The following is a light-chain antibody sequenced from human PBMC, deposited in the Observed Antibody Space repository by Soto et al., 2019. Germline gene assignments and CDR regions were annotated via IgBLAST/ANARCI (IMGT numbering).Light chain of an antibody. Sequence: QSVLTQPPSVSGAPGQRVTISCTGSSSSIGAGYDVHWYHQLPGAAPKLLVSGNNNRPSGVPDRFSASKSGNTASLIISGLQAEDEAEYYCSSYTSSSAPHVVFGGGTKLTVL. CDR1: SSSIGAGYD. CDR2: GNN. CDR3: SSYTSSSAPHVV. J-gene: IGLJ2*01. V-gene: IGLV1-40*01.